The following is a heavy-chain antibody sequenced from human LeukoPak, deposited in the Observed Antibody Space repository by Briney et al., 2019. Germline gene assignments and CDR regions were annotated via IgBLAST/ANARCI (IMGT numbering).Heavy chain of an antibody. CDR2: IYYSGST. CDR3: ARHEPSIWFGELLFVDY. J-gene: IGHJ4*02. D-gene: IGHD3-10*01. CDR1: GGSISSYY. V-gene: IGHV4-59*08. Sequence: PSETLSLTCTVSGGSISSYYWSWIRQPPGKGLEWIGYIYYSGSTNYNPSLKSRDTISVDTSKNQFSLKLSSVTAADTAVYYCARHEPSIWFGELLFVDYWGQGTLVTVSS.